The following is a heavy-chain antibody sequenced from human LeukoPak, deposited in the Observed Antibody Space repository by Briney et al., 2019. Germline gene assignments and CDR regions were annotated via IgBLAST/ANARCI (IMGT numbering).Heavy chain of an antibody. Sequence: SETLSLTCTVSGGSIMSSSSYWGWIRQSSGEGLEWIGCIFYTGSTNYNPSLNSRVTISVDTSNNQFSLRLSSVTAADTAVYYCPRLPTEVIAPNGPDYWVQGTLVAVSS. J-gene: IGHJ4*02. CDR3: PRLPTEVIAPNGPDY. V-gene: IGHV4-39*01. D-gene: IGHD2-21*01. CDR1: GGSIMSSSSY. CDR2: IFYTGST.